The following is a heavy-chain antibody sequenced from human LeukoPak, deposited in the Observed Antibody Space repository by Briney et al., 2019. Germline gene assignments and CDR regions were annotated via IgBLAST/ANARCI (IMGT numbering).Heavy chain of an antibody. CDR2: IHYSGST. CDR3: ARESAASRYFMDV. D-gene: IGHD3-9*01. Sequence: SETLSLTCGLSGGSTSTSTSYLGWVRQPPGKGLEWIGSIHYSGSTYKNPSLKSRVTISTDTSKNQSSLKVTSLTAADSGVYFCARESAASRYFMDVWGRGTTVTVSS. J-gene: IGHJ6*03. CDR1: GGSTSTSTSY. V-gene: IGHV4-39*07.